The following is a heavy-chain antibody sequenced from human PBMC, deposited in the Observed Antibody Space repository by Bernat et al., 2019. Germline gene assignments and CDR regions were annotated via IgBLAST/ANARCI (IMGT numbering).Heavy chain of an antibody. CDR3: ASDSSSWSGVDY. V-gene: IGHV3-66*01. CDR1: GFTVSSNY. CDR2: IYSGGST. D-gene: IGHD6-13*01. Sequence: EVQLVESGGGLVQPGGSLRLSCAASGFTVSSNYMSWVRQAPGKGLEWVSVIYSGGSTYYADSVKGRFTISRDNSKNTLYLQMNSLRAEDTAVYYCASDSSSWSGVDYWGQGTLVTVSS. J-gene: IGHJ4*02.